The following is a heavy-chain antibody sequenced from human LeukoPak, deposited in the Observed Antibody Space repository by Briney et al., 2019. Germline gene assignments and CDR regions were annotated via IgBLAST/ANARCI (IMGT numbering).Heavy chain of an antibody. CDR3: ARDAGYSYGPWDV. Sequence: SETLSLTCTVSGGSISSADYSWSWIRQPPGKGLEWIGYIYYSGSTYYNPSLKSRVTISVDTSKNQFSLKLSSVTAADTAVYYCARDAGYSYGPWDVWGQGTTVTVSS. V-gene: IGHV4-30-4*01. CDR2: IYYSGST. CDR1: GGSISSADYS. D-gene: IGHD5-18*01. J-gene: IGHJ6*02.